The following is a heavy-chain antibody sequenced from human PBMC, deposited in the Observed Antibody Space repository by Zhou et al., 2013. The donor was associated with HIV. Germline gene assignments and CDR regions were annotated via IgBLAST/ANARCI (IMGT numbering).Heavy chain of an antibody. CDR3: AREGYFSGLGSDESFDY. CDR2: INPNSGGT. Sequence: QVQLVQSGSEVKKPGASVKVSCKASGYTFTGYYMHWVRQAPGQGLEWMGWINPNSGGTNYAQKFQGRVTMTRDTSISTAYMELSRLRSDDTAVYYCAREGYFSGLGSDESFDYWGQGTLVTVSS. D-gene: IGHD3-10*01. V-gene: IGHV1-2*02. CDR1: GYTFTGYY. J-gene: IGHJ4*02.